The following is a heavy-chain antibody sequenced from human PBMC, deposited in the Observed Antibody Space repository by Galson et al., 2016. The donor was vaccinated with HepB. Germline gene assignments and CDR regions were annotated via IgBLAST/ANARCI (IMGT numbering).Heavy chain of an antibody. J-gene: IGHJ6*04. D-gene: IGHD1-1*01. CDR3: AKACTTADNFYPYGMDV. Sequence: SLRLSCAASGFTFSNYVMNWVRQSPGKGLEWVSRISGPGHSKDYADSVNGRFTISRDNSNNTLYLQIDSLRSDDTAVYYCAKACTTADNFYPYGMDVWGNGTAVTVSP. V-gene: IGHV3-23*01. CDR2: ISGPGHSK. CDR1: GFTFSNYV.